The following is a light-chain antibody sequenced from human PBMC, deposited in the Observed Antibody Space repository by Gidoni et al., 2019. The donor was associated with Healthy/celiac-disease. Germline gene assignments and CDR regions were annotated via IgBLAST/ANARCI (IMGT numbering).Light chain of an antibody. J-gene: IGKJ4*01. V-gene: IGKV1-33*01. CDR2: DAS. Sequence: IHITQSPSSLSASVGDRVTITCQASQDISNYLHWYQQKPGKAPKLLIYDASNLETGVPSRFSGSGSGTDFTFTISSLQPEDIATYYCQQYDNLPPLTFGGGTKVEIK. CDR3: QQYDNLPPLT. CDR1: QDISNY.